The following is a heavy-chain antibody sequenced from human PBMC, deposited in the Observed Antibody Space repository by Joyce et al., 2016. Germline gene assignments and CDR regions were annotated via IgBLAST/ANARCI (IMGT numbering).Heavy chain of an antibody. CDR2: IHSDGSEK. CDR3: VRNRGWFKYDT. Sequence: EAQLVESGGGFVLPGGSLRLSCKASGFLFKADWMDWVRQSPGKGLEWVANIHSDGSEKYYRDSVKGRFTISRDNAENTLDLQMNSLRVEDTGVYYCVRNRGWFKYDTWGQGTKVTVSS. CDR1: GFLFKADW. J-gene: IGHJ3*01. D-gene: IGHD2/OR15-2a*01. V-gene: IGHV3-7*01.